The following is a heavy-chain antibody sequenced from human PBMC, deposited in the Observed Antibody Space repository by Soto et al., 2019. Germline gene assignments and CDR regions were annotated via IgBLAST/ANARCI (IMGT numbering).Heavy chain of an antibody. CDR3: AKDYDILTGYYLPGAAVDY. Sequence: PGGSLRLSCAASGFTFSSYAMSWVRQAPGKGLEWVSAISGSGGSTYYADSVKGRFTISRDNSKNTLYLQMNSLRAEDTAVYYCAKDYDILTGYYLPGAAVDYWGQGTLVTVSS. V-gene: IGHV3-23*01. CDR1: GFTFSSYA. CDR2: ISGSGGST. J-gene: IGHJ4*02. D-gene: IGHD3-9*01.